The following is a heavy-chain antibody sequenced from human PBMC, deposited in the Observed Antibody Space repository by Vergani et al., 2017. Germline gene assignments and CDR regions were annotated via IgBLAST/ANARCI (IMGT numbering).Heavy chain of an antibody. Sequence: VQLVESGGGVVQPGRSLRLSCAASGFTFNQSGMHGVRQAPGKGLEWVAVTWYDGNNKQYADSVKGRFTISRDNSKSTMYLQMNSLRDEDTGVYYCARDLRLLYNRFDPWGQGTLVTVSS. D-gene: IGHD1-14*01. CDR1: GFTFNQSG. CDR3: ARDLRLLYNRFDP. CDR2: TWYDGNNK. J-gene: IGHJ5*02. V-gene: IGHV3-33*01.